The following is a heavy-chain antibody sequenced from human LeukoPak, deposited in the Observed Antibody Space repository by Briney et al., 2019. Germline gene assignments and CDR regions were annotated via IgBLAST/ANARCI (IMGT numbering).Heavy chain of an antibody. J-gene: IGHJ4*02. CDR1: GGSISSGDYY. CDR2: IYYSGST. V-gene: IGHV4-30-4*08. D-gene: IGHD3-22*01. Sequence: SETLSLTCTVSGGSISSGDYYWSWIRQPPGKGLEWIGYIYYSGSTYYNLSLKNRVTISVDTSKNQFSLKLSSVTAADTAVYYCARREYYYDSSGHPTGYYFDYWGQGTLVTVSS. CDR3: ARREYYYDSSGHPTGYYFDY.